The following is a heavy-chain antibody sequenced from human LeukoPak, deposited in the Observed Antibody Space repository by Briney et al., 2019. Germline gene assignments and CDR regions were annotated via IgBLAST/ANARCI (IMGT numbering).Heavy chain of an antibody. D-gene: IGHD3-16*01. CDR3: ARGGGLDV. CDR2: INHNGNVN. J-gene: IGHJ6*02. Sequence: GGSLRLSCAASGFTFSNAYMNWARQAPGKGLEWVASINHNGNVNYYVDSVKGRFTISRDSAKNSLYLQMSNLRAEDTAVYFCARGGGLDVWGQGATVTVSS. V-gene: IGHV3-7*03. CDR1: GFTFSNAY.